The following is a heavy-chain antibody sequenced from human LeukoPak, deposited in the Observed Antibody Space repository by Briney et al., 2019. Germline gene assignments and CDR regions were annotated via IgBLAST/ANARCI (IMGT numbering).Heavy chain of an antibody. D-gene: IGHD1-1*01. J-gene: IGHJ4*02. CDR1: GGSISSYY. Sequence: SETLSLTCTASGGSISSYYWSWIRQPPGKGLEWIGYIYYSGSTNYNPSLKSRVTISVDTSKNQFSLKLSSVTAADTAVYYCARASGWVEGYWGQGTLVTVSS. CDR3: ARASGWVEGY. V-gene: IGHV4-59*12. CDR2: IYYSGST.